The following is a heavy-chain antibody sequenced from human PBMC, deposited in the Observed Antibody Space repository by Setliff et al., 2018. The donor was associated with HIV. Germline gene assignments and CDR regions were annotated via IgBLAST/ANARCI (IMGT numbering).Heavy chain of an antibody. CDR3: AKTIGRYFDIFDN. CDR2: IFTSGST. CDR1: GGSISSDDYS. D-gene: IGHD3-9*01. V-gene: IGHV4-61*02. J-gene: IGHJ4*02. Sequence: PSETLSLTCTVSGGSISSDDYSWNWIRQPAGKGLEWIGRIFTSGSTNYNPSLKSRVTISVDTSKNQFSLKLNSVTAADTAVYYCAKTIGRYFDIFDNWGQGTLVTVSS.